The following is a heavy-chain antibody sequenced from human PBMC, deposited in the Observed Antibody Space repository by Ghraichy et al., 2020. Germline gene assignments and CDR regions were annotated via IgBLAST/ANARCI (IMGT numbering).Heavy chain of an antibody. CDR2: IHVNGGDS. Sequence: GGSLRLSEIGRAHVCTPVTISNVLCGPLHGQERVSGIHVNGGDSYYADSVAGRFTISGDSSKNTIYLQMNNLSVEDTAVYYCAKLNWHDPRACWGQGTLVTVSS. CDR1: AHVCTPVT. D-gene: IGHD1-1*01. J-gene: IGHJ4*02. V-gene: IGHV3-23*01. CDR3: AKLNWHDPRAC.